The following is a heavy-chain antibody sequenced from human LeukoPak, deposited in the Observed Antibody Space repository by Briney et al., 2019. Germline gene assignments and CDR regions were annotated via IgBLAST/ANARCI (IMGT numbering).Heavy chain of an antibody. J-gene: IGHJ3*02. CDR1: GYTFTSYG. V-gene: IGHV1-2*02. D-gene: IGHD3-22*01. Sequence: ASVKVSCKASGYTFTSYGISWVRQAPGQGLEWMGWINPNSGGTKYAQNFQGRVTMTRDTSIRTVYMELSRLRSDDTAVYYCARDYYDNSGFGAFDIWGQGTMVTVSS. CDR2: INPNSGGT. CDR3: ARDYYDNSGFGAFDI.